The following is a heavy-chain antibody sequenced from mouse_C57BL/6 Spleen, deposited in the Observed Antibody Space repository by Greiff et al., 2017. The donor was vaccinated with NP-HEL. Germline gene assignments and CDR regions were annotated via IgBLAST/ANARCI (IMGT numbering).Heavy chain of an antibody. Sequence: QVQLQQPGAELVMPGASVKLSCKASGYTFTSYWMHWVKQRPGQGLEWIGEIDPSDSYTNYNQKFKGKSTLTVDKSSSTAYMQLSSLTSEDSAVYYCARTGVRDYYGCSFYWYFDVWGTGTTVTVSS. CDR2: IDPSDSYT. CDR3: ARTGVRDYYGCSFYWYFDV. D-gene: IGHD1-1*01. J-gene: IGHJ1*03. CDR1: GYTFTSYW. V-gene: IGHV1-69*01.